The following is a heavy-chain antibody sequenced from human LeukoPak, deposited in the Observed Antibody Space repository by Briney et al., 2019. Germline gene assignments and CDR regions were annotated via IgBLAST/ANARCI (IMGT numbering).Heavy chain of an antibody. CDR2: ISYAGTKK. CDR3: ARGAFGLSTITPYYNYALDV. Sequence: PVGSLRLSCAASVFTFSSYAMHWVRQAPGKGLEWVAVISYAGTKKYYTNSVKGRFTVSRDNSKNTLYLQMNGLRAEDTAVYYCARGAFGLSTITPYYNYALDVWGLGTPVTVSS. V-gene: IGHV3-30-3*01. CDR1: VFTFSSYA. J-gene: IGHJ6*02. D-gene: IGHD5/OR15-5a*01.